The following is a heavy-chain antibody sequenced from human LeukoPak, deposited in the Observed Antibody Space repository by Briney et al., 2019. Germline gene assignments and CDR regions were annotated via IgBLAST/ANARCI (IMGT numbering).Heavy chain of an antibody. Sequence: SQTLSLTCTVSGDSISNEISSESYYWSWIRQPPGKGLEWIGEINHSGSTNYNPSLKSRVTISVDTSKNQFSLKLSSVTAADTAVYYCARRGWSSWDWGQGTLVTVSS. CDR1: GDSISNEISSESYY. D-gene: IGHD6-13*01. CDR2: INHSGST. V-gene: IGHV4-39*07. J-gene: IGHJ4*02. CDR3: ARRGWSSWD.